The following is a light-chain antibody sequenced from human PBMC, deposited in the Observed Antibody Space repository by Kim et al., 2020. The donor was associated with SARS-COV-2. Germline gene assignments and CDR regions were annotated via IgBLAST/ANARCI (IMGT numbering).Light chain of an antibody. CDR1: QSVTSSY. Sequence: EIVLTQSPGPLSLSPGERATLSCRASQSVTSSYLAWYQQRLGQAPRLLIYGASSTATGIPDRFSGSGSGTDFTLTISRLEPEDFAVYYCQHYGSSYTFGQGTMLEI. V-gene: IGKV3-20*01. J-gene: IGKJ2*01. CDR2: GAS. CDR3: QHYGSSYT.